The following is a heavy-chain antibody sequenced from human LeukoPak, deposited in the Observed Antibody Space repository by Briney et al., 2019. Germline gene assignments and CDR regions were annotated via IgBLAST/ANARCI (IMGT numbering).Heavy chain of an antibody. Sequence: SETLSLTCAAYGGSFSGYYWSWIRQPPGKGLEWIGEINHSGSTNYNPSLKSRVTISVDTSKNQFSLKLSSVTAADTAVYYCARAGRIMITFGGNWFDPWGQGTLVTVSS. D-gene: IGHD3-16*01. V-gene: IGHV4-34*01. CDR1: GGSFSGYY. CDR3: ARAGRIMITFGGNWFDP. CDR2: INHSGST. J-gene: IGHJ5*02.